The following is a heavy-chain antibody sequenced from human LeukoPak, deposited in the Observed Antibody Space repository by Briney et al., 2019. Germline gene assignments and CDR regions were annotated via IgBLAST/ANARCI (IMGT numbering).Heavy chain of an antibody. Sequence: GASVKVSCKASGYTFTDYYIHWVRQAPGQGLEWMGWINPNSGDTYYTVNFQGRVTVTRDSSISTTFMELSGLTSDDTAMYYCAKVSKFGCGSVVCSSAFDYWGQGTLVTVSS. CDR2: INPNSGDT. J-gene: IGHJ4*02. D-gene: IGHD2-21*01. V-gene: IGHV1-2*02. CDR1: GYTFTDYY. CDR3: AKVSKFGCGSVVCSSAFDY.